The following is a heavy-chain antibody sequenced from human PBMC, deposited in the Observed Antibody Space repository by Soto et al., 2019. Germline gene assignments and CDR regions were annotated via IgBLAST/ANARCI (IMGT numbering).Heavy chain of an antibody. J-gene: IGHJ6*02. D-gene: IGHD6-6*01. CDR2: ISGSGGST. CDR3: AKVEYSSSSTVYYYYYGMDV. Sequence: PGGSLRLSCAASGFTFSSYAMSWVRQAPGKGLEWVSAISGSGGSTYYADSVKGRFTIFRDNSKNTLYLQMNSLRAEDTAVYYCAKVEYSSSSTVYYYYYGMDVWGQGTTVTVS. V-gene: IGHV3-23*01. CDR1: GFTFSSYA.